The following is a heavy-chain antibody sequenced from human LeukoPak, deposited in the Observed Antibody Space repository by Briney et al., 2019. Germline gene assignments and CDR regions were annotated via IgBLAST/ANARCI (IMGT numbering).Heavy chain of an antibody. CDR1: GYTFTVYY. V-gene: IGHV1-2*02. J-gene: IGHJ6*03. Sequence: ASVKFSCKASGYTFTVYYINWVRQAPGQGLEWMGWINPNSGGTDYAQKFQGRVTMASDTSISTAYMELSRLRSDDTAVYYCARGKGYYYYYYYMEVWGKGTTVTISS. CDR3: ARGKGYYYYYYYMEV. CDR2: INPNSGGT.